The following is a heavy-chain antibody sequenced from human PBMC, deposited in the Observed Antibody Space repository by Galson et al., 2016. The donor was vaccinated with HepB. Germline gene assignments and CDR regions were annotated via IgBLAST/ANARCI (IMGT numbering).Heavy chain of an antibody. Sequence: SVKVSCKASGYTFSHHGISWVRQAPGQGLEWMGWINTYNGNTRYAQTFQGRVTMRMDSSSSTVYMELRSLRSDDTAVYYCARDDTMIRGPPFTDAFDTWGQGTMVTVSS. J-gene: IGHJ3*02. V-gene: IGHV1-18*01. CDR3: ARDDTMIRGPPFTDAFDT. CDR2: INTYNGNT. D-gene: IGHD3-10*01. CDR1: GYTFSHHG.